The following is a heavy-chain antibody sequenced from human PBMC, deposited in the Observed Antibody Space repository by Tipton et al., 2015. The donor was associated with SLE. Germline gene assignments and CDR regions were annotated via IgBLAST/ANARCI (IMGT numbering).Heavy chain of an antibody. CDR1: GASISSGAAY. V-gene: IGHV4-31*03. CDR2: ISKSGIP. Sequence: TLSLSCTVSGASISSGAAYWTWIRQHPEKGLEWIGYISKSGIPNYNPSLKSRLSISSDTSKNQFSLKLTSLTAADTAVYYCARDFQPQAFDLWGQGTMVTVSS. J-gene: IGHJ3*01. CDR3: ARDFQPQAFDL.